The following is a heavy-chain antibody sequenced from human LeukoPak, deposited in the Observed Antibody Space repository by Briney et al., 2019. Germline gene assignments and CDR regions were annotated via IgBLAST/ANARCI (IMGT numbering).Heavy chain of an antibody. CDR3: ARHVYSSSWIYYYYYMDV. V-gene: IGHV4-39*01. J-gene: IGHJ6*03. CDR1: GGSMSSSSFY. Sequence: SETLSLTCTVSGGSMSSSSFYWGWIRQPPGKGLEWIGSMYYSGSTYYNPSLKSRVTISVDTSKNQFSLKLSSVTAADTAVYFCARHVYSSSWIYYYYYMDVWGKGTTVTVSS. D-gene: IGHD6-13*01. CDR2: MYYSGST.